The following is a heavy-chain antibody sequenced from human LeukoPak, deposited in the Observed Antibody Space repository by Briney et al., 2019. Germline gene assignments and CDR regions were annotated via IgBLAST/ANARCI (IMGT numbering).Heavy chain of an antibody. V-gene: IGHV4-59*02. CDR3: AKDVGGTYYAFDV. CDR1: GASVSSHF. J-gene: IGHJ3*01. D-gene: IGHD1-26*01. Sequence: SETLSLTCGVSGASVSSHFWSWIRQTPGMGLEWIGYISNRGSTGYNPSLRSRVTISVDAPKNEVSLNVRSVSAADTAVYYCAKDVGGTYYAFDVWGQGRTV. CDR2: ISNRGST.